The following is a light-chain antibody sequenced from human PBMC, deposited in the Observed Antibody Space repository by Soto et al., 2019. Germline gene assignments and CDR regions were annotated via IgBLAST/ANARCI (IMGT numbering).Light chain of an antibody. V-gene: IGLV2-23*01. CDR2: EGS. J-gene: IGLJ2*01. CDR1: SSDVGSYNL. CDR3: QSYHSGNVV. Sequence: QSVLTQPASVSGSPGQSITISCTGTSSDVGSYNLVSWYQQHPGKAPKLMIYEGSKRPSGVSNRFSGSKSGNTASLTISGLQAEDEADYYCQSYHSGNVVFGGGTQLTVL.